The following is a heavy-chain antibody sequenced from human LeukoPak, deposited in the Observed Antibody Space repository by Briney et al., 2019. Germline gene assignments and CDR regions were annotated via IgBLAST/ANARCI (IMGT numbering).Heavy chain of an antibody. J-gene: IGHJ4*02. V-gene: IGHV3-74*01. D-gene: IGHD1-1*01. CDR2: IRSDGSSS. CDR3: ARMATAFDY. Sequence: SGGSLRLSCAASGFTFSNSWMHWVRHVPGKGLLWVSRIRSDGSSSIYADSVKGRFTISRDNAKNTLYLQMNSLRAEDTAVYCCARMATAFDYWGQGTLVTVSS. CDR1: GFTFSNSW.